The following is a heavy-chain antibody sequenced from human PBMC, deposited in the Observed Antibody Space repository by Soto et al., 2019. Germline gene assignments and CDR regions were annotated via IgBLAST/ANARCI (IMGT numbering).Heavy chain of an antibody. Sequence: GGSLRLSCAASGFIFENFGMSWVRQAPGKGLEWIYSISGSGFKKYYADSVKGRFTISRDNSKSTVYLELNNLSAEDTAVYHCAKNQGVELVPLATVDWFDPWGQGSVVTVSS. D-gene: IGHD1-26*01. V-gene: IGHV3-23*01. CDR1: GFIFENFG. CDR3: AKNQGVELVPLATVDWFDP. J-gene: IGHJ5*02. CDR2: ISGSGFKK.